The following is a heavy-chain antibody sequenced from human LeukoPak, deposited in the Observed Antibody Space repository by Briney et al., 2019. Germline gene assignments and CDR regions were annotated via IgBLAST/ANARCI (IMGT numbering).Heavy chain of an antibody. J-gene: IGHJ5*02. Sequence: VASVKVSCKASGYTFTNNFMHWVRPAPGQGLEWMGIINPSGDNTWYAQKFQGRVTMTRDMATSTDYMEVSSLRSEDTAVYYCARDNSVGDSAWWFDPWGQGTLVTVSS. D-gene: IGHD5-12*01. V-gene: IGHV1-46*01. CDR1: GYTFTNNF. CDR3: ARDNSVGDSAWWFDP. CDR2: INPSGDNT.